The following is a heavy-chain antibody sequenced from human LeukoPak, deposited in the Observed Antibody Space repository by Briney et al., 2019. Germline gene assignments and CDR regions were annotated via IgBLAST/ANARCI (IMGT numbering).Heavy chain of an antibody. CDR3: AKDRSGSYSQGLDY. CDR1: GFTFSSYR. J-gene: IGHJ4*02. D-gene: IGHD1-26*01. CDR2: IGSGSGSI. Sequence: GGSLRLSCAASGFTFSSYRVNWVRQAPGKGLEWVSSIGSGSGSIYYADSVKGRFTISRDNSKNTLYLQMNSLRAEDTAVYYCAKDRSGSYSQGLDYWGQGILVTVSS. V-gene: IGHV3-21*01.